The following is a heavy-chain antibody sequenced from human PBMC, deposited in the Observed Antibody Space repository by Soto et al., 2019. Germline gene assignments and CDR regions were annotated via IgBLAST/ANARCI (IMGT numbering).Heavy chain of an antibody. D-gene: IGHD3-3*01. CDR1: GGTFSSYA. V-gene: IGHV1-69*13. Sequence: SVKVSCNASGGTFSSYAISWVLQAPGQGLEWMGGIIPIFGTANYAQKFQGRVTITADESTSTAYMELSSLRSEDTAVYYCARAYYDFWSGYYTGTSSGYYYYYGMDVWGQGTTVTVSS. CDR2: IIPIFGTA. J-gene: IGHJ6*02. CDR3: ARAYYDFWSGYYTGTSSGYYYYYGMDV.